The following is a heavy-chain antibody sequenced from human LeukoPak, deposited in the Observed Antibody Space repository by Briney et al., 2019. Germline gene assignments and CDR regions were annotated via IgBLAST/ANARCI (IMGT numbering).Heavy chain of an antibody. Sequence: SETLSLTCTVSGGSISSYYWSWIRQPPGKGLEWIGYIYYSGSTNYNPSLKSRVTISVDRPKNQFSLKLSSVTAADTAVYYCARESWQQSSEPVYWGQGTLVTVSS. CDR2: IYYSGST. J-gene: IGHJ4*02. CDR1: GGSISSYY. V-gene: IGHV4-59*12. D-gene: IGHD6-25*01. CDR3: ARESWQQSSEPVY.